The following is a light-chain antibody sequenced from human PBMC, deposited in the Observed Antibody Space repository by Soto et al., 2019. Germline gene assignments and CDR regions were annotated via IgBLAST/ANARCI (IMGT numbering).Light chain of an antibody. CDR3: SSYAGSNWYV. CDR1: NSDVGGYNY. Sequence: HCVLTQPPSASVSLGLSVTISCTGTNSDVGGYNYVSWYQQYPGKAPKLIIYEVNERPSGVPDRFSGSKSGNTASLTVSGLQTADEADYYCSSYAGSNWYVFGTGTKVTVL. V-gene: IGLV2-8*01. J-gene: IGLJ1*01. CDR2: EVN.